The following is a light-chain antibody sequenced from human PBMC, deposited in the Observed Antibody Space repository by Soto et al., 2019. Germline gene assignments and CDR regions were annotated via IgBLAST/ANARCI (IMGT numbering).Light chain of an antibody. CDR2: DVN. Sequence: QSVLAQPPSASGSPGQSVTISCTGTSSDVGGYNYVSWYQHHPGKAPKLMIYDVNKRPSGVPDRFSGSKSGNTASLTVFGLQAEDEGDYYCFSHAGTNSVIGTGTKVTVL. CDR1: SSDVGGYNY. CDR3: FSHAGTNSV. J-gene: IGLJ1*01. V-gene: IGLV2-8*01.